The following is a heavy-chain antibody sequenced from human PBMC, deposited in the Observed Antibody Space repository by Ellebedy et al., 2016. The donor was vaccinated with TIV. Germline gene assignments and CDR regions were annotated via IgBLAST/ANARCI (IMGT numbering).Heavy chain of an antibody. V-gene: IGHV4-34*01. CDR1: GGSFSGYY. D-gene: IGHD2-2*01. CDR2: INHSGST. Sequence: SETLSLTCAVYGGSFSGYYWSWIRQPPGKGLEWIGEINHSGSTNYNPSLKSRVTISVDTSKNQFSLKLSSVTAADTAVYYCARAGEGVSRCSSTSCYWAFDYWGQGTLVTVSS. CDR3: ARAGEGVSRCSSTSCYWAFDY. J-gene: IGHJ4*02.